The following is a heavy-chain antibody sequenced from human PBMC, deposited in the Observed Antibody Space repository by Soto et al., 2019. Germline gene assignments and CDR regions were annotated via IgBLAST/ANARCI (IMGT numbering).Heavy chain of an antibody. CDR2: IKQDGSQN. Sequence: EVQLVESGGGLVQPGGSLRLSCAASGFTFSNYWMRWVRQAPGKGLEWVANIKQDGSQNYYVDSVKGRFTTSRDNTKNSVYLQMNSLRAEDTAVYYCARDHINGWNVDYWGQGTLVTVSS. CDR3: ARDHINGWNVDY. V-gene: IGHV3-7*01. CDR1: GFTFSNYW. D-gene: IGHD6-19*01. J-gene: IGHJ4*02.